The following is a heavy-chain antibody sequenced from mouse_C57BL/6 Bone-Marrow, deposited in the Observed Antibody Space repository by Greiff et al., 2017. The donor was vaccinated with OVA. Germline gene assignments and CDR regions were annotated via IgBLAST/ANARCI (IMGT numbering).Heavy chain of an antibody. CDR1: GYAFSSSW. D-gene: IGHD1-1*01. J-gene: IGHJ2*01. CDR3: ASPVYYGSSYVGYYFDY. V-gene: IGHV1-82*01. Sequence: VMLVESGPELVKPGASVKISCKASGYAFSSSWMNWVKQRPGKGLEWIGRIYPGDGDTNYNGKFKGKATLTADKSSSTAYMQLSSLTSEDSAVYFCASPVYYGSSYVGYYFDYWGQGTTLTVSS. CDR2: IYPGDGDT.